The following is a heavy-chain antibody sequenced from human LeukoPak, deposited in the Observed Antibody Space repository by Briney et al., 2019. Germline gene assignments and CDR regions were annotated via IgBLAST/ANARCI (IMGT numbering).Heavy chain of an antibody. CDR1: GYTFTSYG. V-gene: IGHV1-18*01. Sequence: ASVKVSCKASGYTFTSYGISWVRQAPGQGLEWMGWISAYNGNTNYAQKLQGRVTMTTDTSTSTAYMELRSLRSDDTAVYYCARVHGILTPLVSGMDVWGQGTTVTVSS. J-gene: IGHJ6*02. D-gene: IGHD3-9*01. CDR3: ARVHGILTPLVSGMDV. CDR2: ISAYNGNT.